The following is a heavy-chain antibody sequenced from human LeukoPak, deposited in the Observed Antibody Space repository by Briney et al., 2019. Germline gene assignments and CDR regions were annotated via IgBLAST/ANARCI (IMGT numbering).Heavy chain of an antibody. CDR2: ISGSGDNS. Sequence: GGSLKLSCTASGFIFSSYTMSWVRQAPGRGLEWVSTISGSGDNSYYADSVEGRFTISRDNSKNTLYLQMNSLRAEDTAVYYCARDDGSGYAFGVYYYGMDVWGQGTTVTVSS. D-gene: IGHD5-12*01. CDR1: GFIFSSYT. V-gene: IGHV3-23*01. CDR3: ARDDGSGYAFGVYYYGMDV. J-gene: IGHJ6*02.